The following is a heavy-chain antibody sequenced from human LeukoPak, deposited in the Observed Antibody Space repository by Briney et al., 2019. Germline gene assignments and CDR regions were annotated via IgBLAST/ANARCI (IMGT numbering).Heavy chain of an antibody. CDR2: IRNKANSYET. J-gene: IGHJ4*02. CDR3: TRPDYGDYDY. Sequence: KVSCKASGYTFTSYYMHWVRQAPGQGLEWVGRIRNKANSYETAYAASVKGRFTISRDDSKNTAYLQMNSLKTEDTAVYYCTRPDYGDYDYWGQGTLVTVSS. CDR1: GYTFTSYY. V-gene: IGHV3-73*01. D-gene: IGHD4-17*01.